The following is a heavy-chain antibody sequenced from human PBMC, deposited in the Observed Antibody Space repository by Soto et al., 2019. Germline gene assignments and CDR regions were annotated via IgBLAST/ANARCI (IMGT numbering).Heavy chain of an antibody. J-gene: IGHJ5*02. Sequence: WGSLRLSCAAFGFKISSSSMNWVRQAPGRGLEWVAYISDSGSNTLYADSVKGRFTVSRDNAKRSLYLQMMSLTAEDTAIYYCVRGGGGGLFDPWGQGTMVTVSS. D-gene: IGHD2-15*01. V-gene: IGHV3-48*04. CDR3: VRGGGGGLFDP. CDR1: GFKISSSS. CDR2: ISDSGSNT.